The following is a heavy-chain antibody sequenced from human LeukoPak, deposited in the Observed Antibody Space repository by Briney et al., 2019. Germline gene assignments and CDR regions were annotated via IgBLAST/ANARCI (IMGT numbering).Heavy chain of an antibody. D-gene: IGHD1-26*01. J-gene: IGHJ4*02. CDR3: ARQTSASTTFDY. CDR1: GFTFSSYS. CDR2: ISNTGSTI. Sequence: GGSLRLSCAASGFTFSSYSMNWVRQAPGKGLEWVSYISNTGSTINNADSVKGRFTISRDNVKNSLYLQMNSLRDEDTAVYYCARQTSASTTFDYWGQGTLVTVSS. V-gene: IGHV3-48*02.